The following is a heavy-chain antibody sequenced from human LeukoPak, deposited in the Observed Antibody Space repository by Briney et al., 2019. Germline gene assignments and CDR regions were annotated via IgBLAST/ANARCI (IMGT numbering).Heavy chain of an antibody. D-gene: IGHD2-15*01. J-gene: IGHJ5*02. V-gene: IGHV4-59*01. CDR2: IYYSGST. CDR3: ARDRGYCSGGSCYRWFDP. CDR1: GGSISSDC. Sequence: PSGTLSLTCTVSGGSISSDCWSWIRQPPGKGLEWIGYIYYSGSTNYNPSLKSRVTISVDTSKNQFSLKLSSVTAADTAVYYCARDRGYCSGGSCYRWFDPGGQGTLVTVSS.